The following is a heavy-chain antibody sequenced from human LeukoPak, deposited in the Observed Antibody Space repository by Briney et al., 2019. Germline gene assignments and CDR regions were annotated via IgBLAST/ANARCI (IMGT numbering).Heavy chain of an antibody. D-gene: IGHD5-12*01. Sequence: SETLSLTCTVSGGSISSDTCFWGWIPQSPGKGLEWIVSIYYSGNTYYNPSLNSRLTISVDTSKNQFSLNLSSVTAADTAVYYCVGGLSYWGQATLVTDSS. J-gene: IGHJ4*02. CDR3: VGGLSY. CDR2: IYYSGNT. CDR1: GGSISSDTCF. V-gene: IGHV4-39*01.